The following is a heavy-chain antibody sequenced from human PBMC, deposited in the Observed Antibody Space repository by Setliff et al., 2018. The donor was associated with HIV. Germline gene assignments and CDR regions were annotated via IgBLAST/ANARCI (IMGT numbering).Heavy chain of an antibody. J-gene: IGHJ4*02. CDR2: IIPILGIA. Sequence: WASVKVSCKASGCTFSSYAISWVRQAPGQGLEWMGGIIPILGIANYAQKFQGRFTITADKSTSTAYMELSSLRSEDTAVYYGSRDYYYASSGYCYFDYWGQGTLVTVSS. V-gene: IGHV1-69*10. D-gene: IGHD3-22*01. CDR1: GCTFSSYA. CDR3: SRDYYYASSGYCYFDY.